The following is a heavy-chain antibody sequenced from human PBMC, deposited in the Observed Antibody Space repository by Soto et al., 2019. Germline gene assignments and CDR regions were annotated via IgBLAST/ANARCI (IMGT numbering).Heavy chain of an antibody. J-gene: IGHJ3*02. D-gene: IGHD5-12*01. Sequence: GGSLRLSCAASGFTFSSYAMSWVRQAPGKGLEWVSAISGSGGSTYYADSVKGRFTISRDNSKNTLYLQMNSLRAEDAAVYYCAKGYLGLAGTSMAFDIWGQGTMVTVSS. CDR2: ISGSGGST. CDR3: AKGYLGLAGTSMAFDI. V-gene: IGHV3-23*01. CDR1: GFTFSSYA.